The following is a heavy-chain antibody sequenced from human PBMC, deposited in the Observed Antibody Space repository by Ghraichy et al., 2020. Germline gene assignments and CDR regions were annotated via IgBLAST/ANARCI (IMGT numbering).Heavy chain of an antibody. J-gene: IGHJ5*02. V-gene: IGHV4-59*08. D-gene: IGHD2-2*01. CDR1: GGSISSYY. CDR3: AVGRDWFDP. Sequence: SETLSLTCTVSGGSISSYYWSWIRQPPGKGLEWIGYIYYSGSTNYNPSLKSRVTISVDTSKNQFSLKLSSVTAADTAVYYCAVGRDWFDPWGQGTLVTVSS. CDR2: IYYSGST.